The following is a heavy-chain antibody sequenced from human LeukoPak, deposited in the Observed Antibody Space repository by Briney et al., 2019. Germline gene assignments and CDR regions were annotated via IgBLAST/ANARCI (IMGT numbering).Heavy chain of an antibody. CDR1: GGSISSGGYS. Sequence: PSETLSLTCAVSGGSISSGGYSWSWIRQPPGKGLEWIGYIYYSGSTYYNPSLKSRVTISVDTSKNQFSLKLSSVTAADTAVYYCARDGFGDYDSSGYYWYWGQGTLVTVSS. CDR3: ARDGFGDYDSSGYYWY. J-gene: IGHJ4*02. V-gene: IGHV4-30-4*07. CDR2: IYYSGST. D-gene: IGHD3-22*01.